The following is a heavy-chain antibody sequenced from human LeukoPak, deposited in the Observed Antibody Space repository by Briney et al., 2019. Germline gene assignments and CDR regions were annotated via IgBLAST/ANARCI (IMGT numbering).Heavy chain of an antibody. D-gene: IGHD3-22*01. CDR3: ARERYYYGSSGYYLFDY. CDR1: GGSISSGDYY. J-gene: IGHJ4*02. CDR2: IYYSGST. V-gene: IGHV4-30-4*01. Sequence: SQTLSLTCTVSGGSISSGDYYWSWIRQPPGKGLEWIGYIYYSGSTYYNPSLKSRVTISVDTSKNQFSLKLSSVTAADTAVYYCARERYYYGSSGYYLFDYWGQGTLVTVSS.